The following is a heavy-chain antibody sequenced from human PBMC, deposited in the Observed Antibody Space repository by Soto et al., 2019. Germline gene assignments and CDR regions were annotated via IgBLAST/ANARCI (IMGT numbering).Heavy chain of an antibody. CDR1: GYTFTGYY. V-gene: IGHV1-2*02. D-gene: IGHD3-10*01. J-gene: IGHJ5*02. Sequence: QVQLVQSGAEMKKPGASVKVSCKASGYTFTGYYMHWVRQAPGQGLEWMGWINPNSGGTNYAQKFQGRVTMTRDTSISTAYMELSRLRSDDTAVYYCARVRRFGEFPRGNWFDPWGQGTLVTVSS. CDR3: ARVRRFGEFPRGNWFDP. CDR2: INPNSGGT.